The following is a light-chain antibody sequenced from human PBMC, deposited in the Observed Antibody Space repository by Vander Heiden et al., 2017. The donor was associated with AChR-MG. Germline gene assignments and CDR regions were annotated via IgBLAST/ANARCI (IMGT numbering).Light chain of an antibody. Sequence: YELTQPPSVSVSPGQTASITCSGDKLGDKYACWYQQKPGQSPVLVIYQDSNRPSGIPERFSGSNSGNTATLTISGTQAMDEADYYCQAWDSSTVVFGGGTKLTVL. J-gene: IGLJ2*01. V-gene: IGLV3-1*01. CDR2: QDS. CDR3: QAWDSSTVV. CDR1: KLGDKY.